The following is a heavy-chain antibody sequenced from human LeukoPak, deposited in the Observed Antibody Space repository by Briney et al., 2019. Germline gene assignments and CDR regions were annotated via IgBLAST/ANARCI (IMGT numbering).Heavy chain of an antibody. D-gene: IGHD2-21*01. Sequence: PSETLSLTCTVSVGSISTSKYYWVWIRRPPGKGLVWIGNFFYSGSTNYSRSLGGRVTLPLETSRNQFSLKLNPVTAAATAGYYCAKPYDCGVVDIWVQGTMVTVSS. CDR3: AKPYDCGVVDI. V-gene: IGHV4-39*07. CDR2: FFYSGST. J-gene: IGHJ3*02. CDR1: VGSISTSKYY.